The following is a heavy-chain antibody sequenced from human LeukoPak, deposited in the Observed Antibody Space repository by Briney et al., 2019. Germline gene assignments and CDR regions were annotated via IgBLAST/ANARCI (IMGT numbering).Heavy chain of an antibody. V-gene: IGHV3-30*02. J-gene: IGHJ3*02. Sequence: QPGGSLRLSCAASGFTFSSYGMHWVRQAPGKGLEWVVFIRYDGSNKCYADSVRGRFTISRDNSKNTMYLQMNSLRAEDTAVYYCAKDQYYYDSSGDWGAFDIWGQGTMVTVSS. CDR3: AKDQYYYDSSGDWGAFDI. CDR1: GFTFSSYG. D-gene: IGHD3-22*01. CDR2: IRYDGSNK.